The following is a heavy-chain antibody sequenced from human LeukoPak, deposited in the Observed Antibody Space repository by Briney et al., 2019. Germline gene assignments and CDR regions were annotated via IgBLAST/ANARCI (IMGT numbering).Heavy chain of an antibody. J-gene: IGHJ6*02. CDR3: AKDLVAGRYYYYGMDV. D-gene: IGHD6-19*01. CDR2: ISGSGGST. Sequence: GSLRLSCAASGFAFSSHWMNWVRQAPGKGLEWVSAISGSGGSTYYADSVKGRFTISRDNSKNTLYLQMNSLRAEDTAVYYCAKDLVAGRYYYYGMDVWGQGTTVTVSS. V-gene: IGHV3-23*01. CDR1: GFAFSSHW.